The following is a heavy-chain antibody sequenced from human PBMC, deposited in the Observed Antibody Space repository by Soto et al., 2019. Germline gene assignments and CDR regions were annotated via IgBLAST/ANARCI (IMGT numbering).Heavy chain of an antibody. D-gene: IGHD3-3*01. J-gene: IGHJ6*02. CDR1: GYTFTRYW. Sequence: AASLKIACKGSGYTFTRYWLSRLLQMPVEVLERTGRIDPSDSYTNYSPSFQGQVTIPADQSISPAYPQWSRLQASDTGMYYCARQRTICGVVFNYYYGMDVWGQGTTVTVS. CDR2: IDPSDSYT. V-gene: IGHV5-10-1*04. CDR3: ARQRTICGVVFNYYYGMDV.